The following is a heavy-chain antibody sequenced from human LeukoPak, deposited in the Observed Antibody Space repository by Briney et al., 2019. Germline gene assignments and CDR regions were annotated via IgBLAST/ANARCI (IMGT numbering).Heavy chain of an antibody. CDR2: IYSGGST. Sequence: SGGSLRLSCAASGFTVSSNYMSWVRQAPGKGLEWVSVIYSGGSTYYADSVKGRFTISRDNSKNTLYLQMKSLRAEDTAVYYCAREWHYYDSSGYFLSWFDPWGQGTLVTVSS. D-gene: IGHD3-22*01. J-gene: IGHJ5*02. CDR1: GFTVSSNY. CDR3: AREWHYYDSSGYFLSWFDP. V-gene: IGHV3-66*02.